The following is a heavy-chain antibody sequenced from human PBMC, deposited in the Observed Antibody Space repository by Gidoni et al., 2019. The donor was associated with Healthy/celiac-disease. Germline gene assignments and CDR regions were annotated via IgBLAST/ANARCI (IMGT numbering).Heavy chain of an antibody. V-gene: IGHV3-48*03. CDR3: ARAEYYYDSSGYWGPDY. Sequence: EVQLVESGGGLVQPGGSLRLSCAASGCTFRSYEMNWVRQAPGKGLAWCSDIMSSGSTIYYADSVKGRFTISRDNAKNSLYLQMNSLRAEDTAVYYCARAEYYYDSSGYWGPDYWGQGTLVTVSS. J-gene: IGHJ4*02. CDR1: GCTFRSYE. CDR2: IMSSGSTI. D-gene: IGHD3-22*01.